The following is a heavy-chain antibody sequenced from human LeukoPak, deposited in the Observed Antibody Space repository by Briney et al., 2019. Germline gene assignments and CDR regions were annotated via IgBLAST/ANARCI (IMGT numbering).Heavy chain of an antibody. CDR1: GGSISSSSYY. Sequence: SETLSLTCTVSGGSISSSSYYWGWIRQPPGKGLEWIGSIYYSGSTYYNPSLKSRVTISVDTSKNQFSLKLSSVTAADTAVYYCARGRGYSYGRDAFDIWGQGTMVTVSS. CDR2: IYYSGST. CDR3: ARGRGYSYGRDAFDI. V-gene: IGHV4-39*07. D-gene: IGHD5-18*01. J-gene: IGHJ3*02.